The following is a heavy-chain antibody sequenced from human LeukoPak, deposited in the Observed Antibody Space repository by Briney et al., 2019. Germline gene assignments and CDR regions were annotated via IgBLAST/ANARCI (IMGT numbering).Heavy chain of an antibody. CDR1: GYTFTSYG. D-gene: IGHD2-2*01. V-gene: IGHV1-18*01. J-gene: IGHJ4*02. CDR3: ARDGGYCSSTSCPLDY. CDR2: ISAYNGNT. Sequence: ASVKVSCKASGYTFTSYGISRVRQAPGQGLEWMGWISAYNGNTNYAQKLQGRVTMTTDTSTSTAYMELRSLRSDDTAVYYCARDGGYCSSTSCPLDYWGQGTLVTVSS.